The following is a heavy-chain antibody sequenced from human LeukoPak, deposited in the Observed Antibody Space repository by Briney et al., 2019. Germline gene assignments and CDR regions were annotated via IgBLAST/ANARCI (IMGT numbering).Heavy chain of an antibody. CDR3: AKEEYDSGWYKWFGP. Sequence: PGGSLRLSCAASGITFSTHAMTWVRQAPGKGLEGVSSINYSGSGTFYADSVKGRFTISRDNSKDTLYLQMNSLRVEDTAVYYCAKEEYDSGWYKWFGPWGQGTLVTVSS. J-gene: IGHJ5*02. D-gene: IGHD6-19*01. CDR2: INYSGSGT. CDR1: GITFSTHA. V-gene: IGHV3-23*01.